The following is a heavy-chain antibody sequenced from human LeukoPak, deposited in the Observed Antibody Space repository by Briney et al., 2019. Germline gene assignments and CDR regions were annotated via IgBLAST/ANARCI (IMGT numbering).Heavy chain of an antibody. CDR3: ARAVSPSGRGNLDY. J-gene: IGHJ4*02. CDR1: GFTFSSYA. Sequence: GGSLRLSCAASGFTFSSYALSWVRQAPGKGLEWVSTISGTGGGTYYADSVKGRSTISRDNAKSSLYLQMNSLRAEDTAVYYCARAVSPSGRGNLDYWGQGTLVTVSA. CDR2: ISGTGGGT. D-gene: IGHD4-23*01. V-gene: IGHV3-21*01.